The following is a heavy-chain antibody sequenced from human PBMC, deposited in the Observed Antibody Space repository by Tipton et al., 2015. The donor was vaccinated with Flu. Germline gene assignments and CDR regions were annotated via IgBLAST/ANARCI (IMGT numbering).Heavy chain of an antibody. V-gene: IGHV3-11*01. CDR2: ISSSGSTI. D-gene: IGHD3-22*01. CDR3: ARDTESRDSSGYLQGFDY. J-gene: IGHJ4*02. Sequence: SLRLSCAASGFTFSDYYMSWIRQAPGKGLEWVSYISSSGSTIYYADSVKGRFTISRDNAKNSLYLQMNSLRAEDTAVYYCARDTESRDSSGYLQGFDYWGQGTLVTVSS. CDR1: GFTFSDYY.